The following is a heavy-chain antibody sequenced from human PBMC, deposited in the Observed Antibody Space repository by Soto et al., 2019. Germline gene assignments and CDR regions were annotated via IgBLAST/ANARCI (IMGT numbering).Heavy chain of an antibody. D-gene: IGHD5-18*01. Sequence: SETLSLTCTVSGGSISSGDYYWSWIRQPPGKGLEWIGYIYYSGSTYYNPSLKSRVTISVDTSKNQFSLKLSSVTAADTAVYYCARESIWGYSYGSVIDWGQGTLVTVSS. V-gene: IGHV4-30-4*01. CDR2: IYYSGST. CDR3: ARESIWGYSYGSVID. CDR1: GGSISSGDYY. J-gene: IGHJ4*02.